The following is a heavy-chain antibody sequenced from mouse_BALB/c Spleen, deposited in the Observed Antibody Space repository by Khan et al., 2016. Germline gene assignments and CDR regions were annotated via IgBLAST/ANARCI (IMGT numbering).Heavy chain of an antibody. Sequence: QVQLQQSGAELVRPGVSVKISCKGAGYTFTDYAMHWVKQSHAKSLEWIGVISTYYGDASYNQKFKGKATMTVDKSSSTAYMELARLTSEDSAIYYVARNYRYFDYWGQGTTLTVSS. D-gene: IGHD2-14*01. J-gene: IGHJ2*01. CDR1: GYTFTDYA. V-gene: IGHV1S137*01. CDR2: ISTYYGDA. CDR3: ARNYRYFDY.